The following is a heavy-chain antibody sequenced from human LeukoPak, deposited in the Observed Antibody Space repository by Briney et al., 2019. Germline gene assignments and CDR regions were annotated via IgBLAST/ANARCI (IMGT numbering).Heavy chain of an antibody. V-gene: IGHV4-34*01. J-gene: IGHJ3*01. CDR1: EMSFSAYY. D-gene: IGHD6-19*01. CDR3: ARGFPPGSSSRGSHAFDV. CDR2: INYGGST. Sequence: PSETLSLTCAVSEMSFSAYYWNWIRQSPGKGLEWIGEINYGGSTKYTPSLEGRGTILIDTSKNQFSLKLTSVTAADTAVYYCARGFPPGSSSRGSHAFDVWGQGTMVTVSS.